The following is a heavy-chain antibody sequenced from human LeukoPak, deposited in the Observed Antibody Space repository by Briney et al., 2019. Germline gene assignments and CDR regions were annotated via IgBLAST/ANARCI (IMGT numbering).Heavy chain of an antibody. CDR3: AKDAQRGFDYSNSLEY. J-gene: IGHJ4*02. CDR1: GFTYSHYG. D-gene: IGHD4-11*01. V-gene: IGHV3-33*06. Sequence: GGSLRLSCAASGFTYSHYGMHWVRQAPGKGLEWVAVIWSDATEKYYGDAVKGRFTIPRDNSRNTLYLQMNSLRVEDTAVYYCAKDAQRGFDYSNSLEYWGKGTLVTVSS. CDR2: IWSDATEK.